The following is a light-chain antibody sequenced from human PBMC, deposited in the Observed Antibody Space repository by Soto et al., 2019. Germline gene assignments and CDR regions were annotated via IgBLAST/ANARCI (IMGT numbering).Light chain of an antibody. CDR1: QSVSSN. J-gene: IGKJ5*01. V-gene: IGKV3-15*01. Sequence: EKLMTQSPATLSVSPGERATLSCRASQSVSSNLAWYQQGPGQAPRLLIYGASTRATGIPARFSGSGSGTEFTLTICSLQSEDFAVYYCQQYNNWPPITFGQGTRLEI. CDR2: GAS. CDR3: QQYNNWPPIT.